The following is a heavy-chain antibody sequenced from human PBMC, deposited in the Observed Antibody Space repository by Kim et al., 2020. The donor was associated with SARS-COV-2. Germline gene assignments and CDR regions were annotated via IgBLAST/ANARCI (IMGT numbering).Heavy chain of an antibody. CDR3: ARGPGAAFDI. J-gene: IGHJ3*02. V-gene: IGHV4-34*01. CDR2: ST. Sequence: STNYNPSLKSRVTISVDTSKNQFSLKLSSVTAADTAVYYCARGPGAAFDIWGQGTMVTVSS. D-gene: IGHD7-27*01.